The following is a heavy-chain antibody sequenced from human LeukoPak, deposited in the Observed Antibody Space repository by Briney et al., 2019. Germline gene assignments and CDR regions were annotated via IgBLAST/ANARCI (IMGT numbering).Heavy chain of an antibody. CDR2: IYSGGST. Sequence: GGSLRLSCAASGFTVSSNYMSWVRQAPGKGLEWVSVIYSGGSTYYADSVKGRFTISRDNSKNTLYLQMNSLRAEDTAVYYCAKEASGNIVVVPAAIYFPRGYMDVWGKGTTVTVSS. J-gene: IGHJ6*03. V-gene: IGHV3-53*01. D-gene: IGHD2-2*02. CDR3: AKEASGNIVVVPAAIYFPRGYMDV. CDR1: GFTVSSNY.